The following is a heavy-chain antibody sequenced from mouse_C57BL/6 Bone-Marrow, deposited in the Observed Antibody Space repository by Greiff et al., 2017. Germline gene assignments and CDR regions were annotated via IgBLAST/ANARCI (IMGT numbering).Heavy chain of an antibody. D-gene: IGHD1-1*01. CDR1: GFTFSDYD. J-gene: IGHJ4*01. CDR3: ARQEDGRCYEGAMED. Sequence: EVQLVESGGGLVQPGGSLKLSCAASGFTFSDYDMNWVRQTPEKGLEWVAYISNGGGSTYYPDTVKGRFTISRDNAKNTLYLQMTRLKSEDTAMYYWARQEDGRCYEGAMEDWGKGTSVTVAS. V-gene: IGHV5-12*01. CDR2: ISNGGGST.